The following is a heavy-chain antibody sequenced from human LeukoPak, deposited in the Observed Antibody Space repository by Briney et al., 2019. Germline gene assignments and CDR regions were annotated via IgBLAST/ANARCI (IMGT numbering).Heavy chain of an antibody. CDR1: GYTFTSYA. CDR2: INAGNGNT. J-gene: IGHJ4*02. CDR3: ARGGELLSLDY. D-gene: IGHD1-26*01. Sequence: ASVTVSCTASGYTFTSYAMHWVRQAPGQRLEWMGWINAGNGNTKYSRKFQGRVTITRDTSASTAYMELSSLRSEDTAVYYCARGGELLSLDYWGQGTLVTVSS. V-gene: IGHV1-3*01.